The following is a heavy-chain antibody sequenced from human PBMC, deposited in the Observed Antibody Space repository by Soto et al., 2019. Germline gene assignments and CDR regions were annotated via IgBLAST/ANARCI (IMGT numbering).Heavy chain of an antibody. CDR1: GCTFSSYS. Sequence: WGSLRLTCAASGCTFSSYSMNWVRQAPGKGLELVSSSSSSSSYRYYADSVKGRFTIARANAKNSLYLQMNSLIAEDTDVYYCARGRGDYSLDDWGQGTRVTVSS. D-gene: IGHD4-17*01. V-gene: IGHV3-21*01. J-gene: IGHJ4*02. CDR2: SSSSSSYR. CDR3: ARGRGDYSLDD.